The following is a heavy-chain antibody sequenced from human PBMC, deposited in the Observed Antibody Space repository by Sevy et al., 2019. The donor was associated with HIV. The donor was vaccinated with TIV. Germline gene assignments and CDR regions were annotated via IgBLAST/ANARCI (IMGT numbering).Heavy chain of an antibody. Sequence: GGSLRLSCAASGFTFSSYAMSWVRQAPGKGLEWVSGISSSGAGTYYAASVKGRFTISRDNSKNTLYLQMNSLRAEDTAVYYCANNNSGYYYDYWGQGTLVTVSS. J-gene: IGHJ4*02. CDR2: ISSSGAGT. CDR3: ANNNSGYYYDY. CDR1: GFTFSSYA. D-gene: IGHD3-22*01. V-gene: IGHV3-23*01.